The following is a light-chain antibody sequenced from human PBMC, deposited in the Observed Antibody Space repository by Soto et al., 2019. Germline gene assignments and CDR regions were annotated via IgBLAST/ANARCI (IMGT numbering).Light chain of an antibody. Sequence: DIQMTQSPSSLSASVGDRVTITCRASQSISSYLNWYQQKPGKAPKLLIYAASSLQSGVPSRFSGSGSGTDVTLTISSLQPEDFATYYCQQSYSTPYTFGQGTNREIK. J-gene: IGKJ2*01. V-gene: IGKV1-39*01. CDR2: AAS. CDR1: QSISSY. CDR3: QQSYSTPYT.